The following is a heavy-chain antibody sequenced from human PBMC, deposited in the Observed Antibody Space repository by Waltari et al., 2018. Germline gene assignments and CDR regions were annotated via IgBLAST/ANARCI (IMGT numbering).Heavy chain of an antibody. V-gene: IGHV3-21*01. CDR3: ARHPTGVDTGFADY. CDR2: ISSSSSYK. CDR1: GFPFTSYS. Sequence: EVQLVESGGGLVKPGGSLRLSCAASGFPFTSYSMNWVRQAPGKGLEWVASISSSSSYKYYADSVKGRFTISRDNAKNSLYLQMNSLRAEDTAVYYCARHPTGVDTGFADYWGQGTLVTVSS. D-gene: IGHD5-18*01. J-gene: IGHJ4*02.